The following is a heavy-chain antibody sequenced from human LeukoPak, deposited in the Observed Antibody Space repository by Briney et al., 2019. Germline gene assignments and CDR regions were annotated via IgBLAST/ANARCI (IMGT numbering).Heavy chain of an antibody. J-gene: IGHJ4*02. CDR2: IIPIFGTA. CDR1: GYTFTGYY. D-gene: IGHD6-19*01. CDR3: ARGKARSGWGDD. Sequence: ASVKVSCKASGYTFTGYYMHWVRQAPGQGLEWMGGIIPIFGTANYAQKFQGRVTITADESTSTAYMELSSLRSEDTAVYYCARGKARSGWGDDWGQGTLVTVSS. V-gene: IGHV1-69*13.